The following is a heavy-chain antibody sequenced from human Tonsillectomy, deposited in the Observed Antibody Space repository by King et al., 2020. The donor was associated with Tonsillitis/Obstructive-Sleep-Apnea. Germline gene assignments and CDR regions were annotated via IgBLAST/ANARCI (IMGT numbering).Heavy chain of an antibody. J-gene: IGHJ4*02. CDR3: ARDMEGITGSHFDY. Sequence: VQLVESGGVVVQPGGSLRLSCAASGFTFDDHTMHWVRQAPGKGLEWVSLISWDGGITYYADSVKGRFTISRDNSKNSLYLQMNSLRTEDTALYYCARDMEGITGSHFDYWGQGTLVTVSS. CDR2: ISWDGGIT. V-gene: IGHV3-43*01. CDR1: GFTFDDHT. D-gene: IGHD1-20*01.